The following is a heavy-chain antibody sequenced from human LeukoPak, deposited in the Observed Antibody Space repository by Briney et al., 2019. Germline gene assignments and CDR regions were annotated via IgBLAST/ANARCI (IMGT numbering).Heavy chain of an antibody. J-gene: IGHJ4*02. CDR3: ARGRRGYSGYDLGETYYFDY. CDR2: MNPNSGNT. D-gene: IGHD5-12*01. V-gene: IGHV1-8*01. CDR1: GYTFTSYD. Sequence: ASVKVPCKASGYTFTSYDINWVRQATGQGREWMGWMNPNSGNTGYAQNFQGRVTMTRNTPISTAYMELSSLRSEDTAVYYCARGRRGYSGYDLGETYYFDYWGQGTLVTVSS.